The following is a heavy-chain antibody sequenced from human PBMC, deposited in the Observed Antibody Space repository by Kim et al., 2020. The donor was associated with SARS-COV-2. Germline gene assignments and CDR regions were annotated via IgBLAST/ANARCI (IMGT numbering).Heavy chain of an antibody. CDR1: GGSISSDS. CDR3: ARAGSSGYLSKN. CDR2: IYYSGST. Sequence: SETLSLTCTVSGGSISSDSWSWIRQPQGKGLEWIGYIYYSGSTNYNPSLKSRVTISVDTPKNQFSLKLSSVTAADTAVYYCARAGSSGYLSKNWGQGTLVTVSS. J-gene: IGHJ4*02. V-gene: IGHV4-59*13. D-gene: IGHD3-22*01.